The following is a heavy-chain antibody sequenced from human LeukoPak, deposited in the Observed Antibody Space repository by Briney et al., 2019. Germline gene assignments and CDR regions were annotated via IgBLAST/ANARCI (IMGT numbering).Heavy chain of an antibody. D-gene: IGHD1-20*01. J-gene: IGHJ4*02. CDR1: GFTVRSYY. Sequence: GGSLRLSRAASGFTVRSYYMSWVRQAPGKGLEWVSVIYTSGSTHYADSVKGRFTISRDNSKNTLYLQMNSLRAEDTAVYSCARDSITGSSHYFDYWGQGTLVTVSS. V-gene: IGHV3-53*01. CDR2: IYTSGST. CDR3: ARDSITGSSHYFDY.